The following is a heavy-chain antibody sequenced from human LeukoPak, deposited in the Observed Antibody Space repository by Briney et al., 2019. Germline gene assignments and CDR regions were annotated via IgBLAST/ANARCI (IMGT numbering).Heavy chain of an antibody. D-gene: IGHD4-23*01. Sequence: GGSLRLSCTASGFTFDDYAMHWVRQDPGEGLEWVSGISWNNNNMDYADSVKGRFTISRDNAKNSLYLQMNSLRAEDTALYYCASLYVVTTVVNWGQGTLVTVSS. CDR2: ISWNNNNM. J-gene: IGHJ4*02. V-gene: IGHV3-9*01. CDR3: ASLYVVTTVVN. CDR1: GFTFDDYA.